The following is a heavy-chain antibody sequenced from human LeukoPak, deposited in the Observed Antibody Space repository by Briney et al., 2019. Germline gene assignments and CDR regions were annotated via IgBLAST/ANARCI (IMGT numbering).Heavy chain of an antibody. CDR3: ARPVDVVGVVATIFDY. V-gene: IGHV1-46*01. CDR1: GYTFTSYY. D-gene: IGHD5-12*01. J-gene: IGHJ4*02. Sequence: ASVKVSCKASGYTFTSYYMHWVRQAPGQGLEWMGIINPSGGSTSYAQKFQGRVTMTRDTSTSTVYMELSSLRSEDTAVYYCARPVDVVGVVATIFDYWGQGTLVTVS. CDR2: INPSGGST.